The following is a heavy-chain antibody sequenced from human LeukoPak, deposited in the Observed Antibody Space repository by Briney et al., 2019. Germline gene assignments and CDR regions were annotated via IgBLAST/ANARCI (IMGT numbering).Heavy chain of an antibody. CDR2: INPSGGST. D-gene: IGHD3-10*01. J-gene: IGHJ4*02. CDR1: GYTFTSYY. V-gene: IGHV1-46*01. Sequence: ASVKVSCKASGYTFTSYYMHWVRQAPGQGLEWMGIINPSGGSTSYAQKFQGRVTMTEDTSTDTAYMELSSLRSEDTAVYFCARGPIGAPDYYFDYWGQGTLVTVSS. CDR3: ARGPIGAPDYYFDY.